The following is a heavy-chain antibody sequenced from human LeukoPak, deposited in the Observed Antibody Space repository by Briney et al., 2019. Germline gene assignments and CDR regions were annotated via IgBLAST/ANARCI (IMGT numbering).Heavy chain of an antibody. V-gene: IGHV3-30*02. J-gene: IGHJ3*02. CDR1: GFTFSSYG. CDR3: AKGKIVVVPAASATRDAFDI. CDR2: IRYDGSNK. D-gene: IGHD2-2*01. Sequence: AGGSLRLSCAASGFTFSSYGMHWVRQAPGKGLEWVAFIRYDGSNKYYADSVKGRFTISRDNSKNTLYLQMNSLRAEDTAVYYCAKGKIVVVPAASATRDAFDIWGQGTMVTVSS.